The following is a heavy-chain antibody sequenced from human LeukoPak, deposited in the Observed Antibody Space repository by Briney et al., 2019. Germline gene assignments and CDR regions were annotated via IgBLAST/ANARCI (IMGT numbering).Heavy chain of an antibody. Sequence: GGSLRLSCGVSGFTFNSYSMNWVRPAPGKGLAWVASMIGSGSEMFYADSLKGRFTISRDNSENSLYLQMNSLRVEDTAVYYCAKVQSDIVGAMFFAFDVWGQGTMVSVSS. V-gene: IGHV3-21*06. J-gene: IGHJ3*01. CDR3: AKVQSDIVGAMFFAFDV. CDR2: MIGSGSEM. CDR1: GFTFNSYS. D-gene: IGHD1-26*01.